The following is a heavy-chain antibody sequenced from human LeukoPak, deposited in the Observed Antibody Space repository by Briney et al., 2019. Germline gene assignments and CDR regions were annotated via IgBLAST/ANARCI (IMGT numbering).Heavy chain of an antibody. CDR3: ARDQSVSSWYSGTTFYYYGMDA. Sequence: ASVKVSCKASGYTFTSYGISWVRQAPGQGLEWMGWISAYNGNTNYAQKLQGRVTMTTDTSTSTAYMELRSLRSDDTAVYYCARDQSVSSWYSGTTFYYYGMDAWGQGTTVTVSS. J-gene: IGHJ6*02. CDR2: ISAYNGNT. CDR1: GYTFTSYG. V-gene: IGHV1-18*01. D-gene: IGHD6-13*01.